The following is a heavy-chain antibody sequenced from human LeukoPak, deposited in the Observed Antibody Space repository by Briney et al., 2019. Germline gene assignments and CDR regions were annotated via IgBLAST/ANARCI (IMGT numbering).Heavy chain of an antibody. CDR3: ARDVVVVPAARTSWHEGYDY. V-gene: IGHV6-1*01. CDR1: GDSVSSNSAP. D-gene: IGHD2-2*01. Sequence: SQTLSLTCAISGDSVSSNSAPWNWIRQSPSRSLEWLGRTYYRSKWYNDYAVSVKSRITINPDTSKNQFSLQLNSVTPEDTAVSYCARDVVVVPAARTSWHEGYDYWGQGTLVTVSS. J-gene: IGHJ4*02. CDR2: TYYRSKWYN.